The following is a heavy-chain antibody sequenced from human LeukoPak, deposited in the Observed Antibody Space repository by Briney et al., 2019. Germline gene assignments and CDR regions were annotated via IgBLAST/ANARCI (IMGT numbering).Heavy chain of an antibody. CDR3: ARGNSSSWPIFDY. CDR1: GFTFSSYW. V-gene: IGHV3-7*01. CDR2: IKQDGSEK. D-gene: IGHD6-13*01. J-gene: IGHJ4*02. Sequence: PGGSLRLSCAASGFTFSSYWMSWVRQAPGKGLEWVANIKQDGSEKYYVDSVKGRFTISRDNAKNSLYLQMNSLRAEDTAVYYCARGNSSSWPIFDYWGQGTLVTVSS.